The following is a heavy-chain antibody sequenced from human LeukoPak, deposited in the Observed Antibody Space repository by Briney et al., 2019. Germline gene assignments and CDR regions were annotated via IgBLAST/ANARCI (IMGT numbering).Heavy chain of an antibody. CDR2: ISAYNGNT. V-gene: IGHV1-18*01. CDR1: GYTFTSYG. J-gene: IGHJ4*02. Sequence: ASVKVSCKATGYTFTSYGISSVRQARGQGLEWMGWISAYNGNTHYAQKLQGRVTMTTDTSTSTAYMELRSLRSDDTAVYYCARVQLLLLWFGELLSNPAPDYYFDYWGQGTLVTVSS. D-gene: IGHD3-10*01. CDR3: ARVQLLLLWFGELLSNPAPDYYFDY.